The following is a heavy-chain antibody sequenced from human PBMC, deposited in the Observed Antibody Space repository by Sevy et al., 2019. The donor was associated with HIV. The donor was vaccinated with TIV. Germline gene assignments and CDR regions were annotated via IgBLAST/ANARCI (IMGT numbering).Heavy chain of an antibody. CDR2: INPNSGGT. CDR1: GYTFTGYY. V-gene: IGHV1-2*02. D-gene: IGHD3-3*01. J-gene: IGHJ6*02. Sequence: ASVKVSCKASGYTFTGYYMHWVRQAPGQGLEWMGWINPNSGGTNYAQKFQGRVTMTRDTSISTAYMELSRLRSDDTAVDYCASVSWSGYYSRGMDVWGQGTTVTVSS. CDR3: ASVSWSGYYSRGMDV.